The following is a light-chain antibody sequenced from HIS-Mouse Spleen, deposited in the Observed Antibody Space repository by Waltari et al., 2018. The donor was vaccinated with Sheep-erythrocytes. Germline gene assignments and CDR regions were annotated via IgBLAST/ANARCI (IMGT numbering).Light chain of an antibody. Sequence: AIQMTQSPSSLSASVGDRVTITCRESQDIRNDLGWYQQKPGKAPKLLIYAASSLQSGVPSRFRGSGSGTDFTLTISSLQPEVFATYYWLQDYNYPYTFGQGTKLEIK. CDR1: QDIRND. V-gene: IGKV1-6*01. J-gene: IGKJ2*01. CDR3: LQDYNYPYT. CDR2: AAS.